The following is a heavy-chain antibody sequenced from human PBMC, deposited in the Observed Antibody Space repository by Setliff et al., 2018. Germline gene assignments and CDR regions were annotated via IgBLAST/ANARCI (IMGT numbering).Heavy chain of an antibody. CDR3: ARTRYGLGGRPY. CDR1: GDSINRNY. Sequence: SETLSLTCSVSGDSINRNYWSWIRQPPGKGLEWLGYIHYSGNTNYNPSLKSRVTVSLNRSKNQFSLRLSSVTAADTAVYYCARTRYGLGGRPYWGQGTLVTVSS. V-gene: IGHV4-59*01. J-gene: IGHJ4*02. CDR2: IHYSGNT. D-gene: IGHD2-15*01.